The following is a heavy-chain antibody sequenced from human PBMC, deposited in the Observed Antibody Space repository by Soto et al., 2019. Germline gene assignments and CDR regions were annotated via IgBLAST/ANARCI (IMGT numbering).Heavy chain of an antibody. D-gene: IGHD3-10*01. J-gene: IGHJ4*02. CDR3: AKDRGGYEWPLYYFDY. Sequence: PSETLSLTCTVSGGSISSSSYYWGWIRQPPGKGLEWIGSIYYSGSTYYNPSLKSRVTISVDTSKNQFSLKLSSVTAADTAVYYCAKDRGGYEWPLYYFDYWGQGTLVTVSS. CDR1: GGSISSSSYY. V-gene: IGHV4-39*02. CDR2: IYYSGST.